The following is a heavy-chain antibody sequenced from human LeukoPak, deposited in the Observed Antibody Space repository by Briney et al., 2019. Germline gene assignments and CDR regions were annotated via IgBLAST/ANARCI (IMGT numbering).Heavy chain of an antibody. CDR2: ISASSAAI. J-gene: IGHJ6*02. CDR3: ARGEWLVVGYYYYGMDV. Sequence: PGGSLRLSCAASGFTFSAETMTWVRQAPGKGLEWLLDISASSAAIHSADSVKGRFTISRDNAKNSLYLQMNSLRVEGTAVYYCARGEWLVVGYYYYGMDVWGQGTTVTVSS. D-gene: IGHD6-19*01. CDR1: GFTFSAET. V-gene: IGHV3-48*01.